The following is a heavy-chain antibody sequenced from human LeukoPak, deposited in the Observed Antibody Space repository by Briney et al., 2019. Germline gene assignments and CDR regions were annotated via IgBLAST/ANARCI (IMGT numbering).Heavy chain of an antibody. Sequence: SVKVSCKASGGTFSSYAISWVRQAPGQGLEWMGRIIPILGIANYAQKFQGRVTITADKSTSTAYMELSSLRSEDTAVYYCARGVSVVVPAAIAYWGQGTLVTVSS. CDR1: GGTFSSYA. CDR2: IIPILGIA. V-gene: IGHV1-69*04. D-gene: IGHD2-2*01. J-gene: IGHJ4*02. CDR3: ARGVSVVVPAAIAY.